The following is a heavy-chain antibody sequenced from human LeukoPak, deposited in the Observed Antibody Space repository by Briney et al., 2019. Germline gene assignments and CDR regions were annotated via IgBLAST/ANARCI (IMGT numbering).Heavy chain of an antibody. J-gene: IGHJ4*02. Sequence: PSGTLSLTCGVSGGSITITKYWTWVRQPPGKGLEWIGSLYYSGSTYYSPSLKSRVTISVDTSKNQFSLKLSSVTAADTAVYYCARHMYDRSGRPFDYWGQGTLVTVSS. CDR1: GGSITITKY. V-gene: IGHV4-39*01. CDR3: ARHMYDRSGRPFDY. CDR2: LYYSGST. D-gene: IGHD3-22*01.